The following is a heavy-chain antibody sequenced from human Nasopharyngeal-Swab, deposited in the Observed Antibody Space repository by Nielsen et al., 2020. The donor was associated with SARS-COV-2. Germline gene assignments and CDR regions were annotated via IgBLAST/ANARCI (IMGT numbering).Heavy chain of an antibody. D-gene: IGHD3-9*01. CDR1: GYTFTSYG. CDR2: ISAYNGNT. Sequence: ASVKVSCKASGYTFTSYGISWVRQAPGQGLEWMGWISAYNGNTNYAQKLQGRVTMTTDTSTSTAYMELTRLRSDDTAVYYCARDYGGWYDILTGYLDCWGQGTLVAVSS. CDR3: ARDYGGWYDILTGYLDC. V-gene: IGHV1-18*01. J-gene: IGHJ4*02.